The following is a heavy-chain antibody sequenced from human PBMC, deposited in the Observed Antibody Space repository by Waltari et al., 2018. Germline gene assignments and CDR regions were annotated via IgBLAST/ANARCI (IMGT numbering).Heavy chain of an antibody. J-gene: IGHJ4*02. D-gene: IGHD1-26*01. CDR2: INWNGGST. V-gene: IGHV3-20*04. CDR1: GGSISSGGYS. CDR3: ARVRVGAIWGVDY. Sequence: VQLQESCPGLVKPSQTLSLTCTVSGGSISSGGYSWSWVRHAPGKGLEWVSGINWNGGSTGYADAVKGRFTISRDNAKNSLYLQMNSLRAEDTAVYYCARVRVGAIWGVDYWGQGTLVTVSS.